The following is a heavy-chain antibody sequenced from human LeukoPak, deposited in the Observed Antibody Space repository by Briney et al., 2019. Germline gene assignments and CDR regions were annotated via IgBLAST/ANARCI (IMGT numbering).Heavy chain of an antibody. Sequence: SETLSLTCTVSGGSISSYYWSWIRQPAGKGLEWIGRIYTSGSTNYNPSLKSRVTMSVDTSKNQFSLKLSSVTAADTAVYYCARDQEQQLEEYYYHYMDVWGKGTTVTVSS. CDR3: ARDQEQQLEEYYYHYMDV. D-gene: IGHD6-13*01. J-gene: IGHJ6*03. CDR2: IYTSGST. V-gene: IGHV4-4*07. CDR1: GGSISSYY.